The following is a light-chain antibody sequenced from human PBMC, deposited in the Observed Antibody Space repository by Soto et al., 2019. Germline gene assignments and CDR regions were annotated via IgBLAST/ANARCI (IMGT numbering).Light chain of an antibody. J-gene: IGKJ1*01. CDR2: AAS. CDR1: PGISNY. V-gene: IGKV1-27*01. CDR3: QKYNSAPWT. Sequence: DIQMTQSPSSLSASVGDRVTITCRASPGISNYLAWYQQKPGKVPKLLIYAASTLQSGVPSRFSGSGSGTDFTLTISSLQPEDVATYYGQKYNSAPWTFGQGTKVEIK.